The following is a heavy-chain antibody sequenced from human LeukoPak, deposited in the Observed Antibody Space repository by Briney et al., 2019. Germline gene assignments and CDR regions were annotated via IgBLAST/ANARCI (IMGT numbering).Heavy chain of an antibody. D-gene: IGHD3-10*01. J-gene: IGHJ5*02. Sequence: GASVKVSCKASGYTFTGYYMHWVRQAPGQGLEWMGWINPNSGGTNYAQKFQGRVTMTRDTSISTAYMELSRLRSDDTAVYYCARDIPIRQYNWFDPWGQGTLVTVSS. CDR1: GYTFTGYY. CDR3: ARDIPIRQYNWFDP. CDR2: INPNSGGT. V-gene: IGHV1-2*02.